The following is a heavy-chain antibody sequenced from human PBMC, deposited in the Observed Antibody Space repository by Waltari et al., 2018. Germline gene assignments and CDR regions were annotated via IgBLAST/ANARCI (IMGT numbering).Heavy chain of an antibody. J-gene: IGHJ6*02. D-gene: IGHD2-15*01. CDR3: ARMEVVVAGYYYYYGMDV. V-gene: IGHV4-59*01. CDR2: IYYIGST. CDR1: GGSISSYY. Sequence: QVQLQESGPGLVKPSETLSLTCPVSGGSISSYYGCWIRQPPGKGLEWIGYIYYIGSTNYNPSLKSRVTISVDTSKNQFSLKLSSVTAADTAVYYCARMEVVVAGYYYYYGMDVWGQGTTVTVSS.